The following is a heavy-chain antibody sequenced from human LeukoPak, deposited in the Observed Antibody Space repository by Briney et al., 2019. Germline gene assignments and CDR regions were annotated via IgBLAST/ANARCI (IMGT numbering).Heavy chain of an antibody. J-gene: IGHJ3*02. CDR1: GGSISSSSYY. D-gene: IGHD3-22*01. V-gene: IGHV4-39*07. CDR2: INHSGST. Sequence: SETLSLTCTVSGGSISSSSYYWSWIRQPPGKGLEWIGEINHSGSTNYNPSLKSRVTISVDTSKNQFSLKLSSVTAADTAVYYCAIKTNGDTMIVVVKDDAFDIWGQGTMVTVSS. CDR3: AIKTNGDTMIVVVKDDAFDI.